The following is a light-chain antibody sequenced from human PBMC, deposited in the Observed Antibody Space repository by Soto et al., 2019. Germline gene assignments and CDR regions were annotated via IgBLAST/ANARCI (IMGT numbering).Light chain of an antibody. J-gene: IGKJ1*01. V-gene: IGKV3-20*01. CDR2: DAS. Sequence: DIVLTQSPGTLSLSPGERAALSCRVSQSVSSSYLAWYQQKPGQAPRLLIYDASNRATGIPARFSGSGSGTDFTLSISSLEPEDFAVYYCQQYGSSPRTFGQGTKVDI. CDR3: QQYGSSPRT. CDR1: QSVSSSY.